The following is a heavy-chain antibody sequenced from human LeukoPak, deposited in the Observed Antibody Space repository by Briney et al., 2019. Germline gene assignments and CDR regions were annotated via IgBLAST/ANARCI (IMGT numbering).Heavy chain of an antibody. J-gene: IGHJ4*02. CDR2: INSDGSST. D-gene: IGHD2-15*01. CDR1: GFTFSSYW. CDR3: ASTFPYCSGGTCAL. Sequence: GGSLRLSCAASGFTFSSYWMHWVRQAPGKGLVWVSRINSDGSSTSYADSVKGRFTISRDNAANSLYLQVHSLRAEDTAVYYCASTFPYCSGGTCALGGQGTLVTVSS. V-gene: IGHV3-74*01.